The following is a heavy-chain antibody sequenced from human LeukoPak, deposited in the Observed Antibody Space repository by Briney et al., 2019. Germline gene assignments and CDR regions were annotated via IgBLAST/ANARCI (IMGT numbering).Heavy chain of an antibody. J-gene: IGHJ3*02. CDR3: ARDIGYCSSTSCPQGDAFDI. Sequence: GGSLRLSCAASGFTFSSYSMKWVRQAPGKGLEWVSSISSSSSYIYYADSVKGRFTISRDNAKNSLYLQMNSLRAEDTAVYYCARDIGYCSSTSCPQGDAFDIWGQGTMVTVSS. V-gene: IGHV3-21*01. CDR1: GFTFSSYS. CDR2: ISSSSSYI. D-gene: IGHD2-2*03.